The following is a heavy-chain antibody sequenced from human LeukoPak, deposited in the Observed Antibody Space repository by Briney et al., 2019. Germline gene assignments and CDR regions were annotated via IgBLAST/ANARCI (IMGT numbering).Heavy chain of an antibody. V-gene: IGHV4-31*03. CDR2: IYYSGST. J-gene: IGHJ5*02. D-gene: IGHD2-2*01. CDR1: GGSISSGGYY. Sequence: SQTLSLTCTVSGGSISSGGYYWSWIRQHPGKGLEWIGYIYYSGSTYYNPSLKSRVTISVDTSKNQFSLKLSSVTAADTAVYYCARARVDRSSTSCYYFWFDPWGQGTLVTVSS. CDR3: ARARVDRSSTSCYYFWFDP.